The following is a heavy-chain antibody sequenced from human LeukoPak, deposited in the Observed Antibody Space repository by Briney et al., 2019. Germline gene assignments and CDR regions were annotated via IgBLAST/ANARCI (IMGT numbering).Heavy chain of an antibody. CDR3: ARVNTVVSWFDP. V-gene: IGHV1-2*02. D-gene: IGHD2-2*02. Sequence: ASVKVSCKASGYTFTYHYIHWVRQAPGQGLEWMGWINPNSGGTKYAQKFQGRVTMTRGTSTSTAYMELSRLRSDDTAIYYCARVNTVVSWFDPWGQGTLVTVSS. CDR2: INPNSGGT. J-gene: IGHJ5*02. CDR1: GYTFTYHY.